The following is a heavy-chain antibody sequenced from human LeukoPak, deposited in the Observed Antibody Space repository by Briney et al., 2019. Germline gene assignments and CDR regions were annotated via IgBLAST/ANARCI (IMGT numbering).Heavy chain of an antibody. CDR2: MNPNSGNT. J-gene: IGHJ3*02. CDR3: ARGPFSSSWSNDAFDI. V-gene: IGHV1-8*01. Sequence: ASVKVSCKASGYTFTSYDINWVRQATGQGLEWMGWMNPNSGNTGYAQKFQGRVTMTTDTSTSTAYMELRSLRSDDTAVYYCARGPFSSSWSNDAFDIWGQGTMVTVSS. D-gene: IGHD6-13*01. CDR1: GYTFTSYD.